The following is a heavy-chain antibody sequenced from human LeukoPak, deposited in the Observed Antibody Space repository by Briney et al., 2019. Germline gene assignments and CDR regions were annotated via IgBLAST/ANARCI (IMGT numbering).Heavy chain of an antibody. Sequence: GGSLRLSCAASGFTFSSYSMNWVRQAPGKGLEWVSSISSSSSYIYYAHSVKGRFTISRDNAKNSLYLQMNSLRAEDTAVYYCARQAVLGVATTDYYYMDVWGKGTTVTVSS. CDR3: ARQAVLGVATTDYYYMDV. CDR2: ISSSSSYI. V-gene: IGHV3-21*01. D-gene: IGHD5-12*01. CDR1: GFTFSSYS. J-gene: IGHJ6*03.